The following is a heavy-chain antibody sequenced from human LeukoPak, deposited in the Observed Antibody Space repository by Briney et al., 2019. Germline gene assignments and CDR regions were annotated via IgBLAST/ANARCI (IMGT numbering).Heavy chain of an antibody. CDR2: INHSGST. V-gene: IGHV4-39*07. Sequence: SETLSLTCTVSGGSISSGSYYWSWIRQPPGKGLEWIGEINHSGSTNYNPSLKSRVTISVDTSKNQFSLKLSSVTAADTAVYYCARRPFGGVKIFDYWGQGTLVTVSS. J-gene: IGHJ4*02. CDR3: ARRPFGGVKIFDY. CDR1: GGSISSGSYY. D-gene: IGHD3-16*01.